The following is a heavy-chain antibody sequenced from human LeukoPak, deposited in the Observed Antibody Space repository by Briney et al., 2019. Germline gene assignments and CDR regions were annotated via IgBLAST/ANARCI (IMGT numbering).Heavy chain of an antibody. CDR3: ASASGSYRNNWFDP. CDR2: ISAYNGNT. V-gene: IGHV1-18*01. Sequence: ASVTVSCTASGYTFTIYGISWVRQAPGQGLEWMGWISAYNGNTNYAQKLQGRVTMTTDTSTSTAYMELRSLRSDDTAVYYCASASGSYRNNWFDPWGQGTLVTVSS. J-gene: IGHJ5*02. CDR1: GYTFTIYG. D-gene: IGHD1-26*01.